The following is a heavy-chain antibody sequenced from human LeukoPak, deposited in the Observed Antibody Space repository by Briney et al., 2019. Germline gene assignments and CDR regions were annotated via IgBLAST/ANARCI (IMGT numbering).Heavy chain of an antibody. CDR2: IYYSGST. Sequence: KPSETLSLTCTVSGGSFSNYFWSWIRQPAGKGLEWIGYIYYSGSTYYNPSLKSRVTISVDTSKNQFSLKLSSVTAADTAVYYCARNSYGIDYWGQGTLVTVSS. D-gene: IGHD5-18*01. V-gene: IGHV4-59*06. J-gene: IGHJ4*02. CDR1: GGSFSNYF. CDR3: ARNSYGIDY.